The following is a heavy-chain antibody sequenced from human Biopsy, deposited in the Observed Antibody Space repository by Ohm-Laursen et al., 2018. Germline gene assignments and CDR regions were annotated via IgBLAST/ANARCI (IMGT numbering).Heavy chain of an antibody. J-gene: IGHJ6*02. CDR2: ISWNSDKI. D-gene: IGHD4-17*01. V-gene: IGHV3-9*01. CDR1: GLTFADHA. Sequence: SLSLSCAAPGLTFADHAMHWVRQPPGKGLEWVSGISWNSDKIGYADSVKGRFTISRDNAKNSLYLQMNSLRAEDTAFYYCTKDQDYGDYGMDVWGQGTTVTVSS. CDR3: TKDQDYGDYGMDV.